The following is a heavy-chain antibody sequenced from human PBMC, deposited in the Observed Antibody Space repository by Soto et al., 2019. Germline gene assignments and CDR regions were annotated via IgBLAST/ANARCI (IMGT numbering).Heavy chain of an antibody. CDR2: SIPVFGSA. D-gene: IGHD6-19*01. CDR1: GGTFSTYS. J-gene: IGHJ1*01. Sequence: VQLVQSGAAVKKPESSVKVSCKASGGTFSTYSISWVREAPGQGLEWMGGSIPVFGSANYAQKFRGRITITADESTRTVYMELNSLTSEDTGVYYRARNIEEYTSDGYESFQHWGQGAQVTVSS. CDR3: ARNIEEYTSDGYESFQH. V-gene: IGHV1-69*01.